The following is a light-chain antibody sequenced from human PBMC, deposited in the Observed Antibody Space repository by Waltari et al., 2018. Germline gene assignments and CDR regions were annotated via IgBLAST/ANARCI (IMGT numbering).Light chain of an antibody. Sequence: DIQITQSPSPLSASVGDRVTITCRASQRISNWLSWYQQKPGKAPKLLIYKASKVENGVPSRFSGSGAGTEFTLTISSLQPDDFAAYYCQQYDSFPLTFGGGTNVEV. CDR1: QRISNW. CDR2: KAS. J-gene: IGKJ4*01. V-gene: IGKV1-5*03. CDR3: QQYDSFPLT.